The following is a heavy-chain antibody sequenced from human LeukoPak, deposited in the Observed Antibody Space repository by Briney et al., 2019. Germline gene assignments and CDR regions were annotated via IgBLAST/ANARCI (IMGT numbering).Heavy chain of an antibody. Sequence: GGALRLSCVASGFTFTNYLMHWVRQAPGQGLEWVSRIYSDGTTTNYAHSVKGRFTISRDNAKNTVYLQMISLRAEDTAVYFCLVGYYYTNMDLWGKGTTVTVSS. V-gene: IGHV3-74*01. D-gene: IGHD2-8*02. CDR1: GFTFTNYL. CDR2: IYSDGTTT. CDR3: LVGYYYTNMDL. J-gene: IGHJ6*03.